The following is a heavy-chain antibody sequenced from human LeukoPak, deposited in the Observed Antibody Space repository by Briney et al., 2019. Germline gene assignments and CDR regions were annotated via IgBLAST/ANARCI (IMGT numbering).Heavy chain of an antibody. D-gene: IGHD4-17*01. CDR2: ISSSGSTI. CDR3: ASRIYGDYGNY. CDR1: GFTFSSYS. V-gene: IGHV3-48*04. J-gene: IGHJ4*02. Sequence: GGSLRLSCAASGFTFSSYSMNWVRQAPGKGLEWVSYISSSGSTIYYAHSVKGRFTISRDNAKNSLYLQMNSLRAEDTAVYYCASRIYGDYGNYWGQGTLVTVSS.